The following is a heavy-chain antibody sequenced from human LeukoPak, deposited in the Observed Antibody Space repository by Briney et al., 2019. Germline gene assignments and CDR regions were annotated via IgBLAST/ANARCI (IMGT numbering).Heavy chain of an antibody. CDR3: ARGLITMVRGVKRYYFDY. D-gene: IGHD3-10*01. Sequence: SETLSLTCAVYGGSFSGYYWSWIRQPPGKGLEWIGEINHSGSTNYNPSPKSRVTISVDTSKNQFSLKLSSVTAADTAVYYCARGLITMVRGVKRYYFDYWGQGTLVTVSS. CDR1: GGSFSGYY. J-gene: IGHJ4*02. CDR2: INHSGST. V-gene: IGHV4-34*01.